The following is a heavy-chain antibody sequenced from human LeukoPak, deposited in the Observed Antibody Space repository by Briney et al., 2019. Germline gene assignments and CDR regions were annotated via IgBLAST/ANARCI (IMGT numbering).Heavy chain of an antibody. CDR3: ARTTEGYCRGGSCYYYYYYMDV. CDR2: IYYSGST. D-gene: IGHD2-15*01. Sequence: SETLSLTCTVSGGSMNSYSWSWIRQPAGKGLEWIGYIYYSGSTNYNPSLKSRVTISVDTSKNQFSLKLSSVTAADTAVYYCARTTEGYCRGGSCYYYYYYMDVWGKGTTVTVSS. J-gene: IGHJ6*03. V-gene: IGHV4-59*01. CDR1: GGSMNSYS.